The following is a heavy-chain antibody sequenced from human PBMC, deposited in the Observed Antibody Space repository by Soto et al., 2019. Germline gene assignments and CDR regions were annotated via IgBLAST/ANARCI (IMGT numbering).Heavy chain of an antibody. J-gene: IGHJ3*02. D-gene: IGHD3-3*01. CDR2: KNPNSGNT. CDR1: GYTFTSYD. Sequence: QVQLVQSGAEVKKPGASVKVSCKASGYTFTSYDINWVRQATGQGLEWMGWKNPNSGNTGYARKCQGRVTMTRNTSISTAYMELSSLRSEDTAVYYCARQSYDFWSGYSIDAFDIWGQGTMVTVSS. CDR3: ARQSYDFWSGYSIDAFDI. V-gene: IGHV1-8*01.